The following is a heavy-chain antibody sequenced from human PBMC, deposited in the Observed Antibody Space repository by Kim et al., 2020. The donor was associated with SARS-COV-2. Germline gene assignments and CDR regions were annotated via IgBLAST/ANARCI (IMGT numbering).Heavy chain of an antibody. CDR3: ARGLFDP. V-gene: IGHV4-34*01. CDR1: GGSFSGYY. J-gene: IGHJ5*02. Sequence: SETLSLTCAVYGGSFSGYYWSWIRQPPGKGLEWIGEINHSGSTNYNPSLKSRVTISVDTSKNQFSLKLSSVTAADTAVYYCARGLFDPWGQGTLVTVSS. CDR2: INHSGST.